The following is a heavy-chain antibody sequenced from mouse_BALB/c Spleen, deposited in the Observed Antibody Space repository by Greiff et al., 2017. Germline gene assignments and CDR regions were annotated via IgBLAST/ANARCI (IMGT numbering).Heavy chain of an antibody. V-gene: IGHV5-4*02. CDR2: ISDGGSYT. D-gene: IGHD2-4*01. CDR1: GFTFSDYY. CDR3: ASIYYDYGGDYFDY. J-gene: IGHJ2*01. Sequence: DVKLVESGGGLVKPGGSLKLSCAASGFTFSDYYMYWVRQTPEKRLEWVATISDGGSYTYYPDSVKGRFTISRDNAKNNLYLQMSSLKSEDTAMYYCASIYYDYGGDYFDYWGQGTTLTVSS.